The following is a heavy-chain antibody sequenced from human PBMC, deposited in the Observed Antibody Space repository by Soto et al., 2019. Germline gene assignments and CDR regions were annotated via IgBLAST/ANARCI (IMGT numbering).Heavy chain of an antibody. CDR2: IYYSGRT. Sequence: SETLYLTCTVSGGSISSSSYYWGWIRQPPGKGLEWIGSIYYSGRTYYNPSLKSRVTISVDTSKNQFSLKLNPVTAADTAVYYCASDSTGPPARSISWFDPWGQGTLVTVSS. CDR1: GGSISSSSYY. CDR3: ASDSTGPPARSISWFDP. J-gene: IGHJ5*02. V-gene: IGHV4-39*01. D-gene: IGHD2-15*01.